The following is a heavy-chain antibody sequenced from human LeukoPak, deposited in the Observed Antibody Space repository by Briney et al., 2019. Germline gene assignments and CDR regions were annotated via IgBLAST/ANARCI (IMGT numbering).Heavy chain of an antibody. V-gene: IGHV4-39*07. J-gene: IGHJ3*02. CDR3: ARDLYSSRTNDAFVI. Sequence: SETLSLTCTVSGGSIRSTSYYWGRIRQPPGKGLEWIGSIYYSGSTYYNPSLKSRVTISVDTSKNQFSLKLSSVTAADTAVYYCARDLYSSRTNDAFVIWGQGTMVTVSS. CDR1: GGSIRSTSYY. D-gene: IGHD6-13*01. CDR2: IYYSGST.